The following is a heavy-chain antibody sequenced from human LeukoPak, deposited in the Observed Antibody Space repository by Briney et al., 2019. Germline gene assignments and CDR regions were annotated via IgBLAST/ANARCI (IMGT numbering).Heavy chain of an antibody. CDR3: ARGTSISNWFDP. CDR1: GGSISSGGYY. J-gene: IGHJ5*02. CDR2: IYHYGST. D-gene: IGHD2-2*01. Sequence: PSQTLSLTCTVSGGSISSGGYYWSWIRQPPGKGLEWIGYIYHYGSTYYNPSLKSRVTISIDRSKNQFSLNLSSVTAADTAVYYCARGTSISNWFDPWGQGTLVTVSS. V-gene: IGHV4-30-2*01.